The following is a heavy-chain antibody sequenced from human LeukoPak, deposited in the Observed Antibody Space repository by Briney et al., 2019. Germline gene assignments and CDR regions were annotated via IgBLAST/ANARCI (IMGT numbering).Heavy chain of an antibody. CDR3: ARKAEGYGHSVTQH. D-gene: IGHD4-17*01. Sequence: PGGSLRLSCAASGFTFSDYAMSWVRQAPGKGLEWVSVISGSGGSTYYADSVKGRFTISRDNSKNTLYLQMNSLRAEDTAVYYCARKAEGYGHSVTQHWGQGTLVTVSS. V-gene: IGHV3-23*01. CDR1: GFTFSDYA. J-gene: IGHJ1*01. CDR2: ISGSGGST.